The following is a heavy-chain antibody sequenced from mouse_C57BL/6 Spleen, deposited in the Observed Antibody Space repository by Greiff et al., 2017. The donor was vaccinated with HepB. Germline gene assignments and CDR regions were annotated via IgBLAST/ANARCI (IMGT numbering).Heavy chain of an antibody. J-gene: IGHJ3*01. Sequence: EVKLQESGEGLVKPGGSLKLSCAASGFTFSSYAMSWVRQTPEKRLEWVAYISSGGDYIYYADTVKGRFTISRDNARNTLYLQMSSLKSEDTAMYYCTRETYYYGSSSWFAYWGQGTLVTVSA. D-gene: IGHD1-1*01. CDR1: GFTFSSYA. V-gene: IGHV5-9-1*02. CDR3: TRETYYYGSSSWFAY. CDR2: ISSGGDYI.